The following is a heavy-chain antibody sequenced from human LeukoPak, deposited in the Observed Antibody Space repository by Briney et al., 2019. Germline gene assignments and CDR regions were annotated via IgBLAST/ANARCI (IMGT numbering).Heavy chain of an antibody. CDR2: INSDEGRT. J-gene: IGHJ4*02. D-gene: IGHD2-21*01. CDR3: AREAYCGGNCPHPSSLY. CDR1: GFTFSSYW. Sequence: GGSLRLSCAAPGFTFSSYWMHWLRQAPGKGLAWVSRINSDEGRTSYADSVKGRNTISRDNAKNTLYLLINCLSADVTAEYYFAREAYCGGNCPHPSSLYWGQGTPVTVSS. V-gene: IGHV3-74*01.